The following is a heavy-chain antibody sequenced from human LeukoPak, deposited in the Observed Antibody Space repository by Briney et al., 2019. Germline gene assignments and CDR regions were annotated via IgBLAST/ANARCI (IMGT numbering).Heavy chain of an antibody. CDR3: ARSQGVSTLWFDP. J-gene: IGHJ5*02. D-gene: IGHD2-8*01. V-gene: IGHV1-46*01. CDR2: INTSGGST. Sequence: ASVKVSCNGSGYTFTSYSMHWVRQAPGQGLEWMGIINTSGGSTTYAQKFQGRVSMTRDTSTSTVYLEVSSLRSEDTAVYYCARSQGVSTLWFDPWGQGTLVTVSS. CDR1: GYTFTSYS.